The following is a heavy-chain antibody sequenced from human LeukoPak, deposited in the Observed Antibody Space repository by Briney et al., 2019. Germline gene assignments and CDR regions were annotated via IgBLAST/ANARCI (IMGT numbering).Heavy chain of an antibody. Sequence: GGSLRLSCAASGFTFSSYSMNWVRQAPGKWLEWVSSISSSSSYIYYADSVKGRFTISRDNAKNSLYLQMNSLRAEDTAVYYCARVLGVQESEYYFDYWGQGTLVTVSS. D-gene: IGHD6-19*01. CDR3: ARVLGVQESEYYFDY. V-gene: IGHV3-21*01. CDR1: GFTFSSYS. J-gene: IGHJ4*02. CDR2: ISSSSSYI.